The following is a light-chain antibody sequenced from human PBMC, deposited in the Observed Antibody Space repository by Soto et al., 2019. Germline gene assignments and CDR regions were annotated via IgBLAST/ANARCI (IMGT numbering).Light chain of an antibody. CDR2: GVS. CDR1: QSVRSDY. Sequence: EIVVTQSPATLSLSPGEIATVSCRASQSVRSDYFAWYQQKPGQAPRVIIFGVSTRATGIPDRFSGSGSGTDFTLTIRRLEPDDFDLYYCQQYGNSQLTFGGGSKVDIK. J-gene: IGKJ4*01. CDR3: QQYGNSQLT. V-gene: IGKV3-20*01.